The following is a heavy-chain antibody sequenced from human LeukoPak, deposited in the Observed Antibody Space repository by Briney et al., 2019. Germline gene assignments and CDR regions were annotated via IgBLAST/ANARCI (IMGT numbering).Heavy chain of an antibody. CDR2: INHSGST. J-gene: IGHJ5*02. CDR1: GGSFSGCY. CDR3: ARGQITMVRGVIRGAAGWFDP. D-gene: IGHD3-10*01. V-gene: IGHV4-34*01. Sequence: PSETLSLTCAVYGGSFSGCYWSWIRQPPGKGLEWIGEINHSGSTNYNPSLKSRVTISVDTSKNQFSLKLSSVTAADTAVYYCARGQITMVRGVIRGAAGWFDPWGQGTLVTVSS.